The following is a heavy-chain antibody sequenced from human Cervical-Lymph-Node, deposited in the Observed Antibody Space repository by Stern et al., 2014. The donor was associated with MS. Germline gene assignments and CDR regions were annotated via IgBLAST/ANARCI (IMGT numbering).Heavy chain of an antibody. Sequence: VQLLQSGGGVVQPGRSLRLSCAASGFTFSSYGMHWVRQAPGKGLEWVAVISYDGSNKYYADSVKGRFTISRDNSKNTLYLQMNSLRAEDTAVYYCAKDLGGSYYHYYYGMDVWGQGTTVTVSS. V-gene: IGHV3-30*18. J-gene: IGHJ6*02. D-gene: IGHD1-26*01. CDR3: AKDLGGSYYHYYYGMDV. CDR2: ISYDGSNK. CDR1: GFTFSSYG.